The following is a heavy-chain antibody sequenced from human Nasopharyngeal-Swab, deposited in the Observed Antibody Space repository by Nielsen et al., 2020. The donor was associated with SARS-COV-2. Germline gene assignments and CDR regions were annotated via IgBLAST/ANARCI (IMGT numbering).Heavy chain of an antibody. CDR2: IYHTGST. CDR1: GGSTSTAGYC. J-gene: IGHJ3*02. D-gene: IGHD3-22*01. Sequence: LSLTCAVSGGSTSTAGYCWSWIRQPPGRGLEWLGYIYHTGSTFYNPSLKSRVTISIDGSKNQFSLSLSSVTAADTAVYYCARADMIPVVFDIWGQGTMVTVSS. CDR3: ARADMIPVVFDI. V-gene: IGHV4-30-2*01.